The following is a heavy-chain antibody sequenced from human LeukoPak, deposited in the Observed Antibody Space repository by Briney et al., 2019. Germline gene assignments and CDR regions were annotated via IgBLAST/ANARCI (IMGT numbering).Heavy chain of an antibody. Sequence: PGGSLRLSCAASGFTVSSNYMSWVRQAPGKGLEWVSVIYSGGSTYYADSVKGRFTISRDNSKNTLYLQMNSLRAEDTAVYYCARGISIAMVRGNAFDIWGQGTMVTVSS. CDR1: GFTVSSNY. D-gene: IGHD3-10*01. J-gene: IGHJ3*02. V-gene: IGHV3-53*01. CDR2: IYSGGST. CDR3: ARGISIAMVRGNAFDI.